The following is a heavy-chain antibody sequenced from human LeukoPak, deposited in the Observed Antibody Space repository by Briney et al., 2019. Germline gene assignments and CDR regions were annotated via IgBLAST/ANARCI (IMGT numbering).Heavy chain of an antibody. CDR1: GFTFSNGW. CDR2: IKSKSERGTT. V-gene: IGHV3-15*01. CDR3: TSNLYCSTSSCYTLDN. D-gene: IGHD2-2*02. Sequence: GGSLRLSCAASGFTFSNGWMSWVRQAPGKGLEWVGRIKSKSERGTTDYAAPVKGRFTISRDGSTNTVYLHRNSLKTEDTAVYFCTSNLYCSTSSCYTLDNWGQGTLVAVSP. J-gene: IGHJ4*02.